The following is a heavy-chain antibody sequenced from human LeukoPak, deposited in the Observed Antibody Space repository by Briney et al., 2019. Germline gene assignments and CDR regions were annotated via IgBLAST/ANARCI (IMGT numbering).Heavy chain of an antibody. J-gene: IGHJ4*02. CDR3: ARDFRRFGVVIDSDY. CDR2: INPSGGST. Sequence: GASVKVSCKASGYTFTSYGISWVRQAPGQGLEWMGIINPSGGSTSYAQKFQGRVTMTRDTSTSTVYMELSSLRSEDTAVYYCARDFRRFGVVIDSDYWGQGTLVTVSS. V-gene: IGHV1-46*01. CDR1: GYTFTSYG. D-gene: IGHD3-3*01.